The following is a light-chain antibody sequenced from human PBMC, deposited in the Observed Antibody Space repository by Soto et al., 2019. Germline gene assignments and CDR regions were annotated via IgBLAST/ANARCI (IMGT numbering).Light chain of an antibody. V-gene: IGLV2-11*01. CDR3: CSYAGSYTFVV. CDR1: SSDVGGYNY. J-gene: IGLJ2*01. CDR2: AVT. Sequence: QSALTQPRSVSGSPGQSVTISCTGTSSDVGGYNYVSWYQQHPGKAPKLMIYAVTKRPSGVPDRFSGSKSGNTASLTISGLQAEDEADYSCCSYAGSYTFVVFGGGTTLTVL.